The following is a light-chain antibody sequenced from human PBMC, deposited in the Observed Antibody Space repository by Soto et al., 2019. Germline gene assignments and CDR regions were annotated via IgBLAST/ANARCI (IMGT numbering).Light chain of an antibody. CDR2: SAS. J-gene: IGKJ4*01. CDR3: QQSYSTPFT. V-gene: IGKV1-39*01. CDR1: QGITSY. Sequence: IQLTQSPSSLSASVGDRVTITCRASQGITSYLAWYQQRPGKAPGLLIYSASTLQSGVPSRFSGSGSGTDFTLTISSLQPEDFATYYCQQSYSTPFTFGGGTKVDIK.